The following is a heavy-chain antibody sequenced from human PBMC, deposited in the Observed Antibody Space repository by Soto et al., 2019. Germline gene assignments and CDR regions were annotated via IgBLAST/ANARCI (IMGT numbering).Heavy chain of an antibody. CDR1: GFTFSSYG. D-gene: IGHD2-2*02. V-gene: IGHV3-23*01. CDR3: AKGDEVVPAAIEWDYYYYYMDV. J-gene: IGHJ6*03. CDR2: ISGSGGST. Sequence: GGSLRRSCAASGFTFSSYGMHWVRQAPGKGLEWVSAISGSGGSTYYADSVKGRFTISRDNSKNTLYLQMNSLRAEDTAVYYCAKGDEVVPAAIEWDYYYYYMDVWGKGTTVTVSS.